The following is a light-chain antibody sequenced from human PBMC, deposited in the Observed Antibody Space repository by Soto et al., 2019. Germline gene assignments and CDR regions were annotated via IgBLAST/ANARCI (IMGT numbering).Light chain of an antibody. J-gene: IGKJ3*01. Sequence: EIVLTQSPATLSLSPGEGATLSCRASQSVSSYLAWYQQKPGQAPRLLIHDASYRATGIPARFSGSGSGTDFTLTISSLEPEDLAVYYCQQRSTLPFTFGPGTKVDLK. CDR3: QQRSTLPFT. CDR1: QSVSSY. V-gene: IGKV3-11*01. CDR2: DAS.